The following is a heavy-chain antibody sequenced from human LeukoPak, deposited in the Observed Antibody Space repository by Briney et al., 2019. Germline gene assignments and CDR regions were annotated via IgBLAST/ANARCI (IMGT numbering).Heavy chain of an antibody. CDR2: IWYDGSSK. Sequence: GRSLRLSCAASGFTFSSYGMHWVRQAPGKGLEWVAVIWYDGSSKYYADSVKGRFTISRDNSKNTLYLQMNSLRAEDTAVYYCARENLEFDYWGQGTLVTVSS. V-gene: IGHV3-33*01. D-gene: IGHD1-1*01. CDR1: GFTFSSYG. CDR3: ARENLEFDY. J-gene: IGHJ4*02.